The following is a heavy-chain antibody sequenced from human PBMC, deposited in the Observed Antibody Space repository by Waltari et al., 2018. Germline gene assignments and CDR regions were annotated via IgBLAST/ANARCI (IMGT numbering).Heavy chain of an antibody. V-gene: IGHV5-51*01. J-gene: IGHJ3*02. CDR2: IYPGDSDT. CDR3: ARLSGYNLNLNAFDI. CDR1: GYSFTSYW. D-gene: IGHD5-12*01. Sequence: EVQLVQSGAEVKKPGESLKISCKGSGYSFTSYWIGWLRQIPGKGLEWMGIIYPGDSDTRYSPSFQGQVTISADKSISTAYLQWSSLKASDTAMYYCARLSGYNLNLNAFDIWGQGTMVTVSS.